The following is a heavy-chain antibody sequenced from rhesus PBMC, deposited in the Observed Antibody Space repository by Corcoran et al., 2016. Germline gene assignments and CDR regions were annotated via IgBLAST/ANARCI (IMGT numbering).Heavy chain of an antibody. CDR2: ISGRSGST. CDR1: GGSVSSSNW. V-gene: IGHV4-65*01. D-gene: IGHD5-24*01. Sequence: QVQLQESGPGLVKPSETLSLTCAVSGGSVSSSNWWSWIRQPPGKGLEWIRYISGRSGSTYYNPSLKSRVTISTDTSKNQFSLKLSSVTAADTAVYYCARDQYSYFDYWGQGVLVTVSS. CDR3: ARDQYSYFDY. J-gene: IGHJ4*01.